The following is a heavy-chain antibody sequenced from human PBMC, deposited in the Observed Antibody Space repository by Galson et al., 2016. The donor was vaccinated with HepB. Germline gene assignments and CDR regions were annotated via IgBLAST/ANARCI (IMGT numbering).Heavy chain of an antibody. V-gene: IGHV1-46*01. Sequence: SVKVSCKASGYTSTNYYIHWVRQAPGQGLEWMGIINPTDVITPYAQKFQGRVTMTRDTSTSTVYMELSSLRSADTAVYYCARGADSGYDLGDYWGQGTLVTVSS. CDR3: ARGADSGYDLGDY. CDR1: GYTSTNYY. J-gene: IGHJ4*02. D-gene: IGHD5-12*01. CDR2: INPTDVIT.